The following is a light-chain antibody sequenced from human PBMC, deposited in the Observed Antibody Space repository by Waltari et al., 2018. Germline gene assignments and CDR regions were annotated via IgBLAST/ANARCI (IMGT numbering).Light chain of an antibody. CDR1: QSISGW. CDR2: DAS. CDR3: QQYNSYPWT. V-gene: IGKV1-5*01. J-gene: IGKJ1*01. Sequence: DIQMTQSPSTLSASVGDRVTITCRASQSISGWLAWYQQKPGKAPKLLIYDASSLERGVPSRFSGSRSGTEFTLTISSLQPDDFATYYCQQYNSYPWTFGQGTKVEIK.